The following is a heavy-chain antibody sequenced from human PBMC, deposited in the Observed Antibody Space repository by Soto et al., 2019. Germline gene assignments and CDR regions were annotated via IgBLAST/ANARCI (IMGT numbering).Heavy chain of an antibody. D-gene: IGHD2-21*02. V-gene: IGHV5-51*01. CDR2: IYPGDSDT. CDR1: GYSFTSYW. Sequence: PGESLKISCKGSGYSFTSYWIGWVRQMPGKGLEWMGIIYPGDSDTRYSPSFQGQVTISADKSISTAYLQWSSLKASDTATYYCARRGVSYCGGDCYTYYFDYWGQGTLVTVSS. CDR3: ARRGVSYCGGDCYTYYFDY. J-gene: IGHJ4*02.